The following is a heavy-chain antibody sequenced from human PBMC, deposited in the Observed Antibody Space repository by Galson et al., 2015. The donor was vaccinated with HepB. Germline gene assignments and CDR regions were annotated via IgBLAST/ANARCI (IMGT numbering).Heavy chain of an antibody. D-gene: IGHD1-26*01. Sequence: CAISGDSVSSNSAAWNWIRQSPSRGLEWLGRTYYRSKWYNDYAVSVKSRITINPDTSKNQFSLQLNSVTPEDTAVYYCAREIVGATTGSLWYYYYMDVWGKGTTVTVSS. CDR2: TYYRSKWYN. J-gene: IGHJ6*03. V-gene: IGHV6-1*01. CDR3: AREIVGATTGSLWYYYYMDV. CDR1: GDSVSSNSAA.